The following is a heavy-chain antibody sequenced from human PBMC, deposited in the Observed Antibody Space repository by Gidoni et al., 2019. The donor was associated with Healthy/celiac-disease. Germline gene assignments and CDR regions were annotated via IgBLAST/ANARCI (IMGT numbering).Heavy chain of an antibody. CDR3: ARGIGIVVVWNAFDI. J-gene: IGHJ3*02. CDR1: GFTVSSYS. Sequence: EVQLVESGGGLVQPGGALRLACAAAGFTVSSYSMNWVRQAPGKGLELVSYISSSSSTIYYADSVKGRFTISRDNATNSLYLQMNRLRDEATAVYYCARGIGIVVVWNAFDIWGQGTMVTVSS. D-gene: IGHD2-2*01. CDR2: ISSSSSTI. V-gene: IGHV3-48*02.